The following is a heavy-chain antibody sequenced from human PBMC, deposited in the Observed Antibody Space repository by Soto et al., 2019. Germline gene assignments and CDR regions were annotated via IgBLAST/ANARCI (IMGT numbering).Heavy chain of an antibody. CDR3: STHSYQMALDN. Sequence: SETLSLTCTVSGGSISSNCWRWIRQPAGKGLEWIGRICAGGSTNYNPSLRSRITISVDTSKNRFSLTLNSVTAADTAIYYCSTHSYQMALDNWGPGTLVTVSS. V-gene: IGHV4-4*07. J-gene: IGHJ4*02. CDR2: ICAGGST. CDR1: GGSISSNC. D-gene: IGHD3-16*02.